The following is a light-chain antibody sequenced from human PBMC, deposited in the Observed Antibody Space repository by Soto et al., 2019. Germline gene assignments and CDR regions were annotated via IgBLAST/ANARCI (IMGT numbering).Light chain of an antibody. V-gene: IGKV3-20*01. Sequence: EIVLTQSPGTLSLSPGERATLSCRASQSVDSRFLAWYQQKTGQAPRLLMYGASIRATGIPYRFSGSGSGTVFTLNISRLEPDECAVYYCHQYDRSRTFGQGNKVEMK. J-gene: IGKJ1*01. CDR3: HQYDRSRT. CDR1: QSVDSRF. CDR2: GAS.